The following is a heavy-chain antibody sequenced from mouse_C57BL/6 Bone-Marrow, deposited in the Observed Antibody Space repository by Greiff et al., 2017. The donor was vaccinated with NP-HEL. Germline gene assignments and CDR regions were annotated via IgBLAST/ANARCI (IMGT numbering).Heavy chain of an antibody. J-gene: IGHJ3*01. CDR1: GFTFSSYA. CDR3: ARTDGFAY. V-gene: IGHV5-4*01. Sequence: VESGGGLVKPGGSLKLSCAASGFTFSSYAMSWVRQTPEKRLEWVATISDGGSYTYYPDNVKGRFTTSRDNAKNNLYLQMSHLKSEDTAMYYCARTDGFAYWGQGTLVTVSA. CDR2: ISDGGSYT.